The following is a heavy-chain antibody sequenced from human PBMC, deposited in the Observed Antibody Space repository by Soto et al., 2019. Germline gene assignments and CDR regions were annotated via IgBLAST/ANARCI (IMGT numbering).Heavy chain of an antibody. CDR3: ARRITIFGVVSHYYYYGMDV. J-gene: IGHJ6*02. Sequence: QVQLVQSGAEVKKPGSSVKVSCKASGGTFSSYAISWVRQAPGQGLEWMGGIIPIFGTANYAQKFQGRVTITEDEATSTAYMELSSLRSEDTAVYYCARRITIFGVVSHYYYYGMDVWGQGTTVTVSS. CDR1: GGTFSSYA. V-gene: IGHV1-69*01. D-gene: IGHD3-3*01. CDR2: IIPIFGTA.